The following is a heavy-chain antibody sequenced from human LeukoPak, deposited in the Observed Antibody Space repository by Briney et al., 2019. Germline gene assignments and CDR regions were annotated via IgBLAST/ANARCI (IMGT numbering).Heavy chain of an antibody. CDR3: ARHSYFDY. V-gene: IGHV4-39*01. CDR1: GVSISSSSYY. CDR2: IYYSGSA. J-gene: IGHJ4*02. Sequence: SETLSLTCTVSGVSISSSSYYWRWIRQPPGKGLECIGSIYYSGSAYYNPSLKSRVTISVDTSKNQFSLKLSSVTAADTAVYYCARHSYFDYWGQGTLVTVSS.